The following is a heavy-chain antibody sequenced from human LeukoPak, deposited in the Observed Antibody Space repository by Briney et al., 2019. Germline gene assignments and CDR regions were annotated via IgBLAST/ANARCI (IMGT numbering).Heavy chain of an antibody. V-gene: IGHV3-21*01. CDR2: WSGSSMYI. J-gene: IGHJ4*02. D-gene: IGHD2-15*01. Sequence: GGSLWLSCAVAGFTFSRYNMNCVRHAPGEGLGWVWFWSGSSMYIFYEDWVEALFTISRDNPKNSLFLKMDSLSAEDTAMYYCARVDCSEANSYLDYWGQGTLVTVSS. CDR1: GFTFSRYN. CDR3: ARVDCSEANSYLDY.